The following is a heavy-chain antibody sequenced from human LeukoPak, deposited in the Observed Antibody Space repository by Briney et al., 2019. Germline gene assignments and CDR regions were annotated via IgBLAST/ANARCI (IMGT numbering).Heavy chain of an antibody. CDR3: ARDFNYYDSSGYPHWYFDL. D-gene: IGHD3-22*01. J-gene: IGHJ2*01. V-gene: IGHV3-48*03. Sequence: GGSLRLSCAASGFTFSSYEMNWVRQAPGKGLEWVSYITASGSTIYYADSVKGRFTISRDNAKNSLYLQMNSLRAEDTAVYYCARDFNYYDSSGYPHWYFDLWGRGTLVTVSS. CDR2: ITASGSTI. CDR1: GFTFSSYE.